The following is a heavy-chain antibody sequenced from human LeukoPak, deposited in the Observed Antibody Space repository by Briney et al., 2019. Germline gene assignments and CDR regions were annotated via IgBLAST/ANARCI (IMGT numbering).Heavy chain of an antibody. V-gene: IGHV3-7*01. J-gene: IGHJ4*02. CDR2: IKQDGSEK. Sequence: SGGSLRLSCAASGFTFSSYWMSWVRQAPGKGLEWVANIKQDGSEKYYVDSVKGRFTISRDNAKNSLYLQMNSLRAEDTAVYYCARVPPSFAAAMVTDYLDYWGQGTLVTVSS. CDR1: GFTFSSYW. CDR3: ARVPPSFAAAMVTDYLDY. D-gene: IGHD5-18*01.